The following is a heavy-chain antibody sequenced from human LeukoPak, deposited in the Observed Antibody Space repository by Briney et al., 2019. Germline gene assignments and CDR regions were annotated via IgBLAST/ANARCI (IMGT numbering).Heavy chain of an antibody. Sequence: QTGGSLRLSCAASGFMFRNHGMNWVRQAPGKGLEWLSTISGSGDNTYYADSVKGRFTVSRDNSKNTLYLQMSSLRAEDTAVYYCAKVVGVGTLGVFDYWGQGTLVTVSS. CDR1: GFMFRNHG. CDR3: AKVVGVGTLGVFDY. D-gene: IGHD4-23*01. V-gene: IGHV3-23*01. J-gene: IGHJ4*02. CDR2: ISGSGDNT.